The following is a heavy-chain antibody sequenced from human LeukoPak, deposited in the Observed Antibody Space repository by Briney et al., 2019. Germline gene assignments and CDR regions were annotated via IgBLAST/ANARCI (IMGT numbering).Heavy chain of an antibody. CDR1: GYSFTSHW. J-gene: IGHJ4*02. CDR2: VNPDDSDT. Sequence: GESLKISCKGSGYSFTSHWIGWVRQMPGKGLEWMGIVNPDDSDTIYSPSFQGQVTISADESITTAYLQWSSLKASDTAMYYCARLRWPRGGRSSFDYWGQGALVTVSS. CDR3: ARLRWPRGGRSSFDY. D-gene: IGHD3-10*01. V-gene: IGHV5-51*01.